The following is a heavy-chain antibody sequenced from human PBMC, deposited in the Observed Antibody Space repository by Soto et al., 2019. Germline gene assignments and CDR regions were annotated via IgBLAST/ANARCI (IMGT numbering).Heavy chain of an antibody. CDR2: IIPIFGTA. J-gene: IGHJ5*02. V-gene: IGHV1-69*01. CDR1: GGTFSSYA. CDR3: ARVGIKPKYSSSWTNWFDP. Sequence: QVQLVQSGAEVKKPGSSVKVSCKASGGTFSSYAISWVRQAPGQGLEWMGGIIPIFGTANYAQKFQGRVTITADESTSTADMEVSSLRSEDTAVYYCARVGIKPKYSSSWTNWFDPWGQGNLVTVSS. D-gene: IGHD6-6*01.